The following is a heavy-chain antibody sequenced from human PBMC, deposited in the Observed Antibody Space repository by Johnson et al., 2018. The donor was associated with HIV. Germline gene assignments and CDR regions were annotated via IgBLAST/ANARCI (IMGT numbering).Heavy chain of an antibody. J-gene: IGHJ3*02. CDR1: GFTFSSYA. CDR3: AKDRYYYDSSGYYYVHDAFDI. CDR2: ISGSGGST. Sequence: MQLVESGGGLVQPGGSLRLSCAASGFTFSSYAMSWVRQDPGKGLEWVSAISGSGGSTYYADSVKGRFTISRDNSKNTLYLQMNSLRAEDTAIYYCAKDRYYYDSSGYYYVHDAFDIWGQGTMVTVSS. V-gene: IGHV3-23*04. D-gene: IGHD3-22*01.